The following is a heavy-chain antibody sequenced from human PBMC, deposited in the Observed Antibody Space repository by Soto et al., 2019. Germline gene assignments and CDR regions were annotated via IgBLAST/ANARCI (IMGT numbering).Heavy chain of an antibody. CDR2: IIPMFGTP. D-gene: IGHD1-26*01. CDR3: ARGRDQPPVGLYFDS. Sequence: QVQLVQSGAEVKKPGSSVKVSCKPTEGAFTNYIFDWVRQAPGQGLEWMGGIIPMFGTPKYAQTFQDRVTISADVSTGTAYMELTSLRFDDTAVYYCARGRDQPPVGLYFDSWGEGTQLTVAS. J-gene: IGHJ4*02. CDR1: EGAFTNYI. V-gene: IGHV1-69*01.